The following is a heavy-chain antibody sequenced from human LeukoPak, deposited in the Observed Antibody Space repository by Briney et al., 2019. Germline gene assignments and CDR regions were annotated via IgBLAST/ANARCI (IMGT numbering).Heavy chain of an antibody. V-gene: IGHV4-34*01. CDR3: VSRRGDGDYRPDY. J-gene: IGHJ4*02. CDR2: IHYTGIT. D-gene: IGHD4-17*01. CDR1: GGSFSGYY. Sequence: SETLSLTCAVYGGSFSGYYWGWIRQPPGKGLEWIGSIHYTGITYYNPSLKTRVTISVDTSKNQFSLTLSSVTAADTSVYYCVSRRGDGDYRPDYWGQGTLVTVSS.